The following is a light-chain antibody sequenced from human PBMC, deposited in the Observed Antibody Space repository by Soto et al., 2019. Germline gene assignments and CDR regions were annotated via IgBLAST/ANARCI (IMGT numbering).Light chain of an antibody. CDR2: DTF. J-gene: IGKJ4*01. CDR1: QSVGSY. Sequence: EIVLTQSPATLSLSPGERATLSCRASQSVGSYLAWYQQKLGQAPRLLIYDTFNRATGISARFSGSGSGTDLTLTISSLEPEDFAVYYCQQRYDWLTFGGGTKVEIK. CDR3: QQRYDWLT. V-gene: IGKV3-11*01.